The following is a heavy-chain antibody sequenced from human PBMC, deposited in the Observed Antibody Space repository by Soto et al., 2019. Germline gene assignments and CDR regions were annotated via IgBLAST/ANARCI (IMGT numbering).Heavy chain of an antibody. J-gene: IGHJ5*02. CDR3: AADRNYYDSSGYYYNPISPAWFDP. D-gene: IGHD3-22*01. CDR2: IVVGSGNT. Sequence: GASVKVSCKASGFTFTSSAVQWVRQARGQRLEWIGWIVVGSGNTNYAQKFQERVTITRDMSTSTAYMELSSLRSEDTAVYYCAADRNYYDSSGYYYNPISPAWFDPWGQGTLVTVSS. CDR1: GFTFTSSA. V-gene: IGHV1-58*01.